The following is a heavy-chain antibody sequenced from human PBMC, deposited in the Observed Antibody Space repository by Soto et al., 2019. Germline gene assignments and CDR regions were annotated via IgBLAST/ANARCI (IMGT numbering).Heavy chain of an antibody. V-gene: IGHV4-30-4*01. CDR2: IYYSGST. CDR3: ARDRVRGYYDFWTYYYGMDV. Sequence: SETLSLTCTVSGGSISSGDYYWSWIRQPPGKGLEWIGYIYYSGSTYYNPSLKSRVTISVDTSKNQFSLKLSSVTAADTAVYYCARDRVRGYYDFWTYYYGMDVWGQGTTVT. D-gene: IGHD3-3*01. J-gene: IGHJ6*02. CDR1: GGSISSGDYY.